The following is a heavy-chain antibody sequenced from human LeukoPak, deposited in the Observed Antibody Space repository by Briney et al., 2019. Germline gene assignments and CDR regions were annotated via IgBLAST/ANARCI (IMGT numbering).Heavy chain of an antibody. CDR1: GFTFSQSG. CDR3: AKDRGTTVSGKRGYLDY. CDR2: IWNDGSNT. D-gene: IGHD1-1*01. J-gene: IGHJ4*02. Sequence: GGSLRLSCIASGFTFSQSGMYWVRQAPGTGLEWLAIIWNDGSNTYYGDSVKGRFTISRDNSKNTLYLQMNSLRAEDTAVYYCAKDRGTTVSGKRGYLDYWGQGIQVTVSS. V-gene: IGHV3-33*07.